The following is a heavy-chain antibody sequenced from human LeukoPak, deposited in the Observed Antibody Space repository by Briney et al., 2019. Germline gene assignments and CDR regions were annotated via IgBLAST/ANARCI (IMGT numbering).Heavy chain of an antibody. CDR1: GYTFTGYY. J-gene: IGHJ3*02. V-gene: IGHV1-46*01. CDR3: ARVMFYYDGSGDYTGRGFDI. D-gene: IGHD3-22*01. CDR2: INPSDRST. Sequence: ASVKVSCKASGYTFTGYYMHWVRQAPGQGLEWVGMINPSDRSTTYAQNFQGRVTMARDTSTSTLYMYLSSLRPGDTAVYYCARVMFYYDGSGDYTGRGFDIWGQGTMVTVSA.